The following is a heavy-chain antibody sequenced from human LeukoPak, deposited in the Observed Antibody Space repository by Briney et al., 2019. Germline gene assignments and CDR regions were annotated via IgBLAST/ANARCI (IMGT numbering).Heavy chain of an antibody. CDR1: GGSISSGGYY. CDR3: ATTYSSGWHDAFDI. V-gene: IGHV4-31*03. CDR2: IYYSGST. D-gene: IGHD6-19*01. Sequence: SQTLSLTCTVSGGSISSGGYYWSWIRLHPGKGLEWIGYIYYSGSTYYNPSLKRRVTISVDTSKNQFSLKLSSVTAADTAVYYCATTYSSGWHDAFDIWGQGTMVTVSS. J-gene: IGHJ3*02.